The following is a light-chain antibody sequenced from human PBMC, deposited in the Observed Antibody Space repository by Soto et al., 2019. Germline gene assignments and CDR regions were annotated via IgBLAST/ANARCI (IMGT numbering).Light chain of an antibody. CDR3: QKYGSSPRK. J-gene: IGKJ1*01. CDR1: QSVSSSY. V-gene: IGKV3-20*01. CDR2: DAS. Sequence: EIVLTQSPGTLSLSPGERATLSCRASQSVSSSYLALYQQKPGQAARPLIYDASSRATGIPDRFSGSGSGTAFTLTISRLEPEDFAVYYCQKYGSSPRKFGQGTKVDIK.